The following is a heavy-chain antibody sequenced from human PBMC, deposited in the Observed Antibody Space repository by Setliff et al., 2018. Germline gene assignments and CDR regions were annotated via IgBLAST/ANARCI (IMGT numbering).Heavy chain of an antibody. CDR1: GGSFSGYY. D-gene: IGHD3-16*01. Sequence: PSETLSLTCAVYGGSFSGYYWSWIRQPPGKGLEWIGEINHSGSTNYNPSLKSRVTISVDTSKNQFSLKLSSVTAEDTAVYYCARDGGEYWGQGTLVTVSS. V-gene: IGHV4-34*01. J-gene: IGHJ4*02. CDR2: INHSGST. CDR3: ARDGGEY.